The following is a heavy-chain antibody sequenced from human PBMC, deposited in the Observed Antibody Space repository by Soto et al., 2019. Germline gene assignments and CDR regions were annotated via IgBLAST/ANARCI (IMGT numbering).Heavy chain of an antibody. CDR2: IIPIFGTA. J-gene: IGHJ5*02. CDR3: ARDGRGYSSSRPLYSWFDP. Sequence: QVQLVQSGAEVKKPGSSVKVSCKASGGTFSSYAISWVRQAPGQGLEWMGGIIPIFGTANYAQKFQGRVTITADESTSTAATELSSLRSEDTAVYYCARDGRGYSSSRPLYSWFDPWGQGTLVTVSS. D-gene: IGHD6-13*01. V-gene: IGHV1-69*12. CDR1: GGTFSSYA.